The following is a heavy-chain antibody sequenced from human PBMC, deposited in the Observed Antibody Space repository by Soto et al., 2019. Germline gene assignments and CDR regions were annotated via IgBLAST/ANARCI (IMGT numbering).Heavy chain of an antibody. J-gene: IGHJ6*02. Sequence: QVQLVQSGAEVKKPGSSVKVSCKASGGTFSSYAISWVRQAPGQGLEWMGGIIPVFGTANYAQKFQGRVTITADESTSTAYMELSSLRSEDTAVYYCARGYSSSSRLVYYYYGMDVWGQGTTVTVSS. V-gene: IGHV1-69*12. CDR2: IIPVFGTA. D-gene: IGHD6-6*01. CDR1: GGTFSSYA. CDR3: ARGYSSSSRLVYYYYGMDV.